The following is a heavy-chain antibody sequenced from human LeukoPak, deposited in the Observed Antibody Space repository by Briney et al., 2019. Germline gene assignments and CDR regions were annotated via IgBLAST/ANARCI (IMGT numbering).Heavy chain of an antibody. CDR3: ARGYYDILTGYYP. J-gene: IGHJ5*02. CDR1: GFTFSSYW. D-gene: IGHD3-9*01. Sequence: GGSLRLSCAASGFTFSSYWMSWVRQAPGKGLEWVANIKQDGSEKYYVDSVKGRFPISRDNAKNSLYLQMNSLRAEDTAVYYCARGYYDILTGYYPWGQGTLVTVSS. V-gene: IGHV3-7*01. CDR2: IKQDGSEK.